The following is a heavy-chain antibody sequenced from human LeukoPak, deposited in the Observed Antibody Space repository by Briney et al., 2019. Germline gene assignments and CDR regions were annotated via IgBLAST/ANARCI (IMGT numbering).Heavy chain of an antibody. CDR3: ARDGTRRYMDV. CDR2: IYTSGST. V-gene: IGHV4-61*02. J-gene: IGHJ6*03. CDR1: GGSLSSGSYY. D-gene: IGHD1-14*01. Sequence: PSQTLSLTCTVSGGSLSSGSYYGSWIRQPAGKGLEWIGRIYTSGSTNYNPSRKSRVTISVDTSKHQFSLKLSSVTAADTAVYYCARDGTRRYMDVWGKGTTVTVSS.